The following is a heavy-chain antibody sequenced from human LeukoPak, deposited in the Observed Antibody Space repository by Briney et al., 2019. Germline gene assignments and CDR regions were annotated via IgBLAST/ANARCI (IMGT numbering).Heavy chain of an antibody. CDR1: GGSFSGYD. Sequence: SETLSLTCAVDGGSFSGYDWSWIRQPPGKGLEWIGEINHSGSTNYNPSLKSRVSISVDSSKNQFSLKVSSVTAADTAVYYCARGSDTAAGLYWGQGTLVTVSS. CDR2: INHSGST. CDR3: ARGSDTAAGLY. V-gene: IGHV4-34*01. D-gene: IGHD6-13*01. J-gene: IGHJ4*02.